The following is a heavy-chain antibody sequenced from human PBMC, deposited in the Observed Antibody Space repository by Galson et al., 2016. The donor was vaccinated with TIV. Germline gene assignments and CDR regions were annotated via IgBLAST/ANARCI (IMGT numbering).Heavy chain of an antibody. J-gene: IGHJ4*02. V-gene: IGHV1-46*01. Sequence: SCKASGYTFSNYYMHWVRQAPGQGLEWVGIINPSGGSASYAPKFQGRVTMTSDTSTSTFYMDLNSLRSEDTAFYYCARGPQPQLYRGYFDSWGQGTLVAVSS. CDR1: GYTFSNYY. CDR2: INPSGGSA. D-gene: IGHD5-18*01. CDR3: ARGPQPQLYRGYFDS.